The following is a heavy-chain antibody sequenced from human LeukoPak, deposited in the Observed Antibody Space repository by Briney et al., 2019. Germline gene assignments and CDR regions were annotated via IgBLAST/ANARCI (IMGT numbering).Heavy chain of an antibody. J-gene: IGHJ5*02. V-gene: IGHV1-69*05. CDR1: GGTFSSYA. CDR2: IIPIFGTA. D-gene: IGHD6-13*01. CDR3: ARLYSIHNWFDP. Sequence: SVKVSCKAPGGTFSSYAISWVRQAPGQGLEWMGGIIPIFGTANYAQKFQGRVTITTDESTSTAYMELSSLRSEDTAVYYCARLYSIHNWFDPWGQGTLVTVSS.